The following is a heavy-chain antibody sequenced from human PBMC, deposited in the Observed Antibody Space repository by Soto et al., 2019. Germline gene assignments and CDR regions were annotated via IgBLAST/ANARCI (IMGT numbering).Heavy chain of an antibody. V-gene: IGHV3-15*01. D-gene: IGHD3-10*01. J-gene: IGHJ6*02. CDR3: XXXXXTFGESINYYGLDV. CDR1: GFTFNNAW. Sequence: EVHLVESGGGFIKPGGSLRLSCAASGFTFNNAWMSWVRQGPGKGLEWVGRLKSKSEGGTADYADSVKGRFVISRDESKNTVDLEMNSLKTEDTAVYFCXXXXXTFGESINYYGLDVWGQGTTVTVS. CDR2: LKSKSEGGTA.